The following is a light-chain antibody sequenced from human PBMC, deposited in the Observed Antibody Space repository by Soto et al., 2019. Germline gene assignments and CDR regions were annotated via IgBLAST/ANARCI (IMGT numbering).Light chain of an antibody. CDR1: QSISAW. Sequence: DIQVTQSPPTLSASVGDRVTITCRASQSISAWLAWYQQKPGKAPKLLIYDASTLESGVPSRFSGSGSGTEFTLTINSLQPDDFATYYCQQYNSYSWTFGQGTKVDIK. J-gene: IGKJ1*01. CDR2: DAS. CDR3: QQYNSYSWT. V-gene: IGKV1-5*01.